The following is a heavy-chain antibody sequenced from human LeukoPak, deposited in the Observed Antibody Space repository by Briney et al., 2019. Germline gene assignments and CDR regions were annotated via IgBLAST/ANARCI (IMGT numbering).Heavy chain of an antibody. D-gene: IGHD6-19*01. J-gene: IGHJ1*01. CDR1: GGSLSRISFY. CDR3: ARVSSGWSFAEYFQH. Sequence: PSGNPAPPPTVSGGSLSRISFYLGGGPPPPREGLGGGGSIYYSGSTYYNPSLKSRVTISVDTSKNQFSLKLSSVTAADTAVYYCARVSSGWSFAEYFQHWGQGTLVTVSS. CDR2: IYYSGST. V-gene: IGHV4-39*07.